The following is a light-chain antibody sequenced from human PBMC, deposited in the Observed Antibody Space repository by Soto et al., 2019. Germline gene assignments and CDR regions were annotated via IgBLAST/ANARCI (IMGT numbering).Light chain of an antibody. CDR2: EVN. V-gene: IGLV2-8*01. J-gene: IGLJ1*01. Sequence: VLPKPASLSGAPGQSSSICCTRTSSDVGGYSYVSWFQQHPGKAPKLMIYEVNKRPSGVPDRFSGSKSGNTASLTVSGLQAEDEADYYCSSYAGSNNCIFGTGTKVTVL. CDR1: SSDVGGYSY. CDR3: SSYAGSNNCI.